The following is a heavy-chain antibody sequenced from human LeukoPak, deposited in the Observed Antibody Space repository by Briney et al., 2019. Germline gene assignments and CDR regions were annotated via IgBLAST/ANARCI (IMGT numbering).Heavy chain of an antibody. CDR2: IKPDGSEK. CDR3: ARGNNWYGH. Sequence: TGGSLRLSCAASGFSLSMYWMTWVRQAPGKGLEWVANIKPDGSEKNYVDSVKGRFTISRDNAKNSLFLQMNSLRAEDTAAYYCARGNNWYGHWGQGTLVTVSS. J-gene: IGHJ5*02. CDR1: GFSLSMYW. V-gene: IGHV3-7*01.